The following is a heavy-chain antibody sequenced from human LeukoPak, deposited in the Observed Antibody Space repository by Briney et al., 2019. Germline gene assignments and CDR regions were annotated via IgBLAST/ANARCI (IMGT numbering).Heavy chain of an antibody. Sequence: GSLRLSCAASGFTFSSYEMNWVRQAPGKGLEWVANIKQDGNEKYYVDSVKGRFTISRDNAKNSVYLQMNSLRAEDTAVYYCARELVYYDRSGYHLSDAFDIWGQGTLVTVSS. J-gene: IGHJ3*02. V-gene: IGHV3-7*01. D-gene: IGHD3-22*01. CDR2: IKQDGNEK. CDR3: ARELVYYDRSGYHLSDAFDI. CDR1: GFTFSSYE.